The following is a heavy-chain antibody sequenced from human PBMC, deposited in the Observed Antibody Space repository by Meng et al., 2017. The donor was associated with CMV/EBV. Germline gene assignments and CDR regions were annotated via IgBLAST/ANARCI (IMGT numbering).Heavy chain of an antibody. V-gene: IGHV3-11*01. J-gene: IGHJ4*02. Sequence: GESLKISCAASGFTFSDYYMSWIRQAPGKGLEWVSYISSSGSTIYYADSVKGRFTISRDNAKNSLYLQMNSLRAEDTAVYYCARTPHDFWSGYYFDYWDQGTLVTVSS. CDR1: GFTFSDYY. CDR2: ISSSGSTI. CDR3: ARTPHDFWSGYYFDY. D-gene: IGHD3-3*01.